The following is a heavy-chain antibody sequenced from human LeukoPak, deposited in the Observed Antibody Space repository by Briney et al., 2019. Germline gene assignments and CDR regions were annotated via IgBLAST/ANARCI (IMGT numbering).Heavy chain of an antibody. D-gene: IGHD3-10*01. CDR3: TTDLGLTMIRGVIVY. CDR1: GFTFTNAW. CDR2: IKSKGDGETI. V-gene: IGHV3-15*01. Sequence: GGSLRLSCAASGFTFTNAWMSWVRQAPGKGLEWVGRIKSKGDGETIDNAAPVKGRFTMSRDDTKATLYLQMNSLKAEDTAVYYCTTDLGLTMIRGVIVYWGQGALVTVSS. J-gene: IGHJ4*02.